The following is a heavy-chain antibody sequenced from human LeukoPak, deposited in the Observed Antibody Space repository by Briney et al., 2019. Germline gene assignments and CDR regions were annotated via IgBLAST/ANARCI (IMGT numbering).Heavy chain of an antibody. CDR3: ATQAAGGPLEF. D-gene: IGHD2-15*01. V-gene: IGHV4-39*01. J-gene: IGHJ4*02. CDR1: GGSISSSSYY. Sequence: SETLSLTCTVSGGSISSSSYYWGWIRQPPGKGLEWIGSIYYTGSTHYIPSLKSRVTISLDTSKNQFSLKMSSVTAADTAVYYCATQAAGGPLEFWGQGTLATVSS. CDR2: IYYTGST.